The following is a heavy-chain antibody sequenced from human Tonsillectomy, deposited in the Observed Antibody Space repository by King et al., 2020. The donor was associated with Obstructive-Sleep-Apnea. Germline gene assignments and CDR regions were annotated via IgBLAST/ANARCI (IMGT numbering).Heavy chain of an antibody. V-gene: IGHV3-9*01. D-gene: IGHD3-9*01. Sequence: VQLVESGGGLVQPGRSLRLSCATSGFKFDDYAMHWDRQAPGKGLEWVSSINWKGGSIGYADSVKGRFTISRDNAKNSLYLQMNSLRVEDTALYFCARDRYYDVLTDAFDVWGRGTMVIVSS. CDR2: INWKGGSI. J-gene: IGHJ3*01. CDR3: ARDRYYDVLTDAFDV. CDR1: GFKFDDYA.